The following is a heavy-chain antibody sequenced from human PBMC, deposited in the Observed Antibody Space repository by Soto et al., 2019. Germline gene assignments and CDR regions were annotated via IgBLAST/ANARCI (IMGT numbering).Heavy chain of an antibody. D-gene: IGHD6-13*01. Sequence: PGESLKISCKGSGYSFTSYWISWVRQMPGKGLEWMGRIGPSDSYTNYSPSFQGHVTISADKSISTAYLQWSSLKASDTAMYYCARQGYSSSWSYYYGMDVWGQGTTVTVS. J-gene: IGHJ6*02. CDR1: GYSFTSYW. CDR2: IGPSDSYT. V-gene: IGHV5-10-1*01. CDR3: ARQGYSSSWSYYYGMDV.